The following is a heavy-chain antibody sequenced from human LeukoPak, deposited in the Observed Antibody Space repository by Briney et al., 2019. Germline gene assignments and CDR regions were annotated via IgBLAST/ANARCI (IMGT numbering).Heavy chain of an antibody. CDR1: GFIFSNYG. Sequence: PGRSLRLSCAASGFIFSNYGMHRVRQAPGKGLEWVALTWYDESNKYYADSVKGRFTISRDNSKNTLYLQMNSLRAEDTAVYYCARDLWCGADSYGTFDIWGQGTMVSVSS. CDR2: TWYDESNK. J-gene: IGHJ3*02. CDR3: ARDLWCGADSYGTFDI. V-gene: IGHV3-33*01. D-gene: IGHD2-21*02.